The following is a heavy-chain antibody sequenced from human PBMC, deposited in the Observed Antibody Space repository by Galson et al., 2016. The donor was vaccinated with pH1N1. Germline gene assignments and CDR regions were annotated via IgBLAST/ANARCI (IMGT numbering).Heavy chain of an antibody. CDR3: AMVPRGEFLCYMDV. CDR1: GGSISSGGYY. V-gene: IGHV4-31*03. CDR2: IYYSGST. Sequence: TLSLTCTVSGGSISSGGYYWSWIRQHPGKGLEWIGYIYYSGSTYYNPSLKSRVTISVDTSKNQFSLKLSSVTAADTAVYYCAMVPRGEFLCYMDVWGKGTTVTVSS. J-gene: IGHJ6*03. D-gene: IGHD3-16*01.